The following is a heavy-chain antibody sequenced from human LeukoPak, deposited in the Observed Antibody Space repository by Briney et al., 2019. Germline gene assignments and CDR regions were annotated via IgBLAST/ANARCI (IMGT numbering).Heavy chain of an antibody. V-gene: IGHV4-4*02. CDR3: AKEIVGAPTPGAV. J-gene: IGHJ4*02. Sequence: PSETLSLTCAVSTDSITSNWWSWVRQPPGKGLEWIGEVHKSGSTNYYPSLQSRVTISIDKSKNQTALELTSVTAADTAVYYCAKEIVGAPTPGAVCGEGSLVTVSS. D-gene: IGHD1-26*01. CDR2: VHKSGST. CDR1: TDSITSNW.